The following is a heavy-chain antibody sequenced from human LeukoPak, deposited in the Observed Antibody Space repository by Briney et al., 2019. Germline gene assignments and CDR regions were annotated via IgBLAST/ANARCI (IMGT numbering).Heavy chain of an antibody. V-gene: IGHV3-53*01. CDR2: IDSGGNT. CDR3: ARVRGLLSGMDV. CDR1: GFTVTNNY. Sequence: GGSLRLSCAASGFTVTNNYMSWVRQAPGKGLECVSVIDSGGNTYYSDSVRGRFTISKDNSKNTLYLQMNSLRAEDTAVYYCARVRGLLSGMDVWGKGTTVTVSS. D-gene: IGHD3/OR15-3a*01. J-gene: IGHJ6*04.